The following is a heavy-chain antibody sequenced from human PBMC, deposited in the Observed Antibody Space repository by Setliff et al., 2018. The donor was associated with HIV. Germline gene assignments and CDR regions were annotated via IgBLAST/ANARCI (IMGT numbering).Heavy chain of an antibody. J-gene: IGHJ1*01. CDR3: ARDAGGSYQKYFQH. Sequence: GGSLRLSCAASGFTFSSYAMQWVRQAPGKGREWVAVISSDGSNDYYADSVKGRFTISRDNAKNSLYLQMNSLRAEDTAVYYCARDAGGSYQKYFQHWGQGTLVTVSS. CDR2: ISSDGSND. CDR1: GFTFSSYA. V-gene: IGHV3-30*04. D-gene: IGHD1-26*01.